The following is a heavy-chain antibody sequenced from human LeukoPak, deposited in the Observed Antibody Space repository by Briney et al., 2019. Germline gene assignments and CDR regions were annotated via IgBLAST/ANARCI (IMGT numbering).Heavy chain of an antibody. V-gene: IGHV4-39*01. CDR2: IFYSGRT. Sequence: SETLSLTCTVSGGSISSSSYYWGWIRQPPGKGLEWIGTIFYSGRTYNSPSLKSRVTMSVDTSKSQFSLKLTSVTAADTAVYYCASHLRYGSGYYYIDYWGQGTLVTVSS. CDR1: GGSISSSSYY. CDR3: ASHLRYGSGYYYIDY. D-gene: IGHD3-10*01. J-gene: IGHJ4*02.